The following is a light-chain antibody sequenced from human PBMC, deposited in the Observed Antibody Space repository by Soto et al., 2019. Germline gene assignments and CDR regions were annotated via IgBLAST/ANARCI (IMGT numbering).Light chain of an antibody. J-gene: IGKJ1*01. CDR3: QQYGSSPRT. Sequence: EIVLTQSPGTLSLSAGDRATLSCRASQRVTSSYLAWYQQTPGQAPRLLIYGASSRASGIPDRFSGSGSGTNFTLTITRLEPEDFAVYYCQQYGSSPRTFGQGTKVEFK. CDR2: GAS. V-gene: IGKV3-20*01. CDR1: QRVTSSY.